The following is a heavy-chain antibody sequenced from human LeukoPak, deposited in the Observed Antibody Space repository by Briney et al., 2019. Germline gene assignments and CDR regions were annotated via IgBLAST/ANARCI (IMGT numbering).Heavy chain of an antibody. CDR3: ATTWRSSGVQH. D-gene: IGHD6-19*01. V-gene: IGHV4-59*12. J-gene: IGHJ1*01. CDR1: GGSISSYY. Sequence: KPSETLSLTCTVSGGSISSYYWSWIRQPPGKGLEWIGYIYYSGSTNYNPSLKSRVTISVDTSKNQFSLKLSSVTAADTAVYYCATTWRSSGVQHWGQGTLVTVSS. CDR2: IYYSGST.